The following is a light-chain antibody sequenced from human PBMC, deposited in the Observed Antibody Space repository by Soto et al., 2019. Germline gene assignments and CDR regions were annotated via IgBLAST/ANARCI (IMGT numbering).Light chain of an antibody. CDR1: NIGSKS. CDR3: QVWDSSSDHVV. V-gene: IGLV3-21*02. CDR2: DDS. Sequence: SYELTQPPSVSVAPGQTARITCGGTNIGSKSVHWYQQKPGQAPVLVVYDDSDRPSGIPERFSGSNSGNTATLTISRVEAGDEADYYWQVWDSSSDHVVFGGGTKLTVL. J-gene: IGLJ2*01.